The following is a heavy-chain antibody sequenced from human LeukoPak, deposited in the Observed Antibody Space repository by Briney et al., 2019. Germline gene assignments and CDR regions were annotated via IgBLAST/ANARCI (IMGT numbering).Heavy chain of an antibody. CDR2: ISTDEKTK. CDR1: GFTLSSHH. D-gene: IGHD3-22*01. CDR3: AREGGSSGSAGYFDD. J-gene: IGHJ4*02. V-gene: IGHV3-30*03. Sequence: GGSLRLSCADSGFTLSSHHMHWVRQAPGKGLEGVAVISTDEKTKIYGDSVKGRFTISRDNSKNTLYLQMNSLRDEDTAVYYCAREGGSSGSAGYFDDWGQGTLVTVSS.